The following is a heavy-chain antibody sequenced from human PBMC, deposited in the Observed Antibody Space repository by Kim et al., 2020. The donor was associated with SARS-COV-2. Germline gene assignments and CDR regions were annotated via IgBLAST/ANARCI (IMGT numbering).Heavy chain of an antibody. Sequence: PCVKGRVTISVDKSKNPLSLNMRCMRAEDTAVYYCARGRGQGGSSDWFDPWGQGTLVTVSS. CDR3: ARGRGQGGSSDWFDP. D-gene: IGHD1-26*01. V-gene: IGHV4-4*02. J-gene: IGHJ5*02.